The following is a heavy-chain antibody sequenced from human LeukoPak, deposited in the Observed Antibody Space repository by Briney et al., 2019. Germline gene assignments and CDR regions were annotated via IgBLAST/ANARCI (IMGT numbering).Heavy chain of an antibody. CDR2: INNDGSST. D-gene: IGHD1-26*01. Sequence: GGSLRLSCAASGFTFSSYWMHWVRQAPGEGLVWVSRINNDGSSTTYADSVKGRFTISRDNAKNTLYLQMNSLRAEDTAVYYCARGGVVGTTTVAFDIWGQGTMVTVSS. CDR1: GFTFSSYW. CDR3: ARGGVVGTTTVAFDI. J-gene: IGHJ3*02. V-gene: IGHV3-74*01.